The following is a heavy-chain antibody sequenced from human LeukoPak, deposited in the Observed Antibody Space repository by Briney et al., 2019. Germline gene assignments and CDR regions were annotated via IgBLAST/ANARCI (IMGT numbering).Heavy chain of an antibody. Sequence: GASVKVSCKASGYTFTGYYMQWVRQAPGQGLEWMGWINPNSGGTNYAQKFQGRVTMTRDTSISTAYMELSRLRSDDTAVYYCASYESSSWYYLDYWGQGTLVTVSS. D-gene: IGHD6-13*01. J-gene: IGHJ4*02. CDR3: ASYESSSWYYLDY. CDR2: INPNSGGT. V-gene: IGHV1-2*02. CDR1: GYTFTGYY.